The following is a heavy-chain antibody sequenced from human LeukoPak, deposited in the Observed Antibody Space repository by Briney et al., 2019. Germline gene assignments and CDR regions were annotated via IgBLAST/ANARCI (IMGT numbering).Heavy chain of an antibody. V-gene: IGHV3-53*01. Sequence: PGGSLTVSCAASGFTVINNYMTWVRQAPGKGLEWVSVIYSGGTTHYADSVKGRFTISRDNSKNTLYLQMNSLRVDDTAVYYCSISPSWGFGGKGTTVTVSS. J-gene: IGHJ6*04. D-gene: IGHD3-16*01. CDR3: SISPSWGF. CDR1: GFTVINNY. CDR2: IYSGGTT.